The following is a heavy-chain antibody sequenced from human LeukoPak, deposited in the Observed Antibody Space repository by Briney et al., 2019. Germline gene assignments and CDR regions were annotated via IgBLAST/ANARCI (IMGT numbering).Heavy chain of an antibody. CDR2: ISSSSSYI. CDR1: GFTFSSYS. CDR3: AGDYGDFKAHAFDI. V-gene: IGHV3-21*01. J-gene: IGHJ3*02. Sequence: PGGSLRLSCAASGFTFSSYSMNWVRQAPGKGLEWVSSISSSSSYIYYADSVKGRFTISRDNAKNSLYLQMNSLRAEDTAVCYCAGDYGDFKAHAFDIWGQGTMVTVSS. D-gene: IGHD4-17*01.